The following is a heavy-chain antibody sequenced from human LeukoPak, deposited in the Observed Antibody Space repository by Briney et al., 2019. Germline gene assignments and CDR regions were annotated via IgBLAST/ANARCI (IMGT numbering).Heavy chain of an antibody. CDR2: IRYDGSNK. D-gene: IGHD4-11*01. Sequence: PGRSLRLSCAASGFTFSSYGMHWVRQAPGKGLEWVAFIRYDGSNKYYADSVKGRFTISRDNSKNTLYLQMNSLRAEDTAVYYCAKDVNDYSNSPDYFDYWGQGTLVTVSS. J-gene: IGHJ4*02. CDR3: AKDVNDYSNSPDYFDY. CDR1: GFTFSSYG. V-gene: IGHV3-30*02.